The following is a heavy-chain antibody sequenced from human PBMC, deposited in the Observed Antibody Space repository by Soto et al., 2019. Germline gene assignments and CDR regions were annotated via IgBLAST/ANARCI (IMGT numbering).Heavy chain of an antibody. D-gene: IGHD5-12*01. V-gene: IGHV3-23*01. Sequence: EVQLLESGGGLVQPGGSLRLSCAASGFTFSSYAMSWVRQAPGKGLEWVSAISGSGGSTYYADSVKGRYTISRDNSKNTLYLQMNSLRAEDTAVYYCAKDVSYSGYENCFDYWGQGTLVTVSS. CDR3: AKDVSYSGYENCFDY. CDR1: GFTFSSYA. CDR2: ISGSGGST. J-gene: IGHJ4*02.